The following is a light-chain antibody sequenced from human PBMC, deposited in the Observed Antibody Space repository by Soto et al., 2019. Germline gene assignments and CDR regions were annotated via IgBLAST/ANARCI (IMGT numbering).Light chain of an antibody. CDR2: EVS. Sequence: QSALTQPPSASGSPGQSVTISCTGTSSDVGGYNYVSWYQQHPGKATKFLIFEVSRRPTGVTDRVSGSKSGNTASLTVSGLQADDEADYYCSSYAGSNNPVIFGGGTKLTVL. CDR1: SSDVGGYNY. J-gene: IGLJ2*01. CDR3: SSYAGSNNPVI. V-gene: IGLV2-8*01.